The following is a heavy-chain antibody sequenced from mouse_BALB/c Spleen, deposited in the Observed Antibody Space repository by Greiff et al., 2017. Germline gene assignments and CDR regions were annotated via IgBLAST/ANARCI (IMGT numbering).Heavy chain of an antibody. CDR3: ARGNYYGSSYVSYAMDY. CDR1: GFTFSSFG. J-gene: IGHJ4*01. D-gene: IGHD1-1*01. Sequence: EVKVVESGGGLVQPGGSRKLSCAASGFTFSSFGMHWVRQAPEKGLEWVAYISSGSSTIYYADTVKGRFTISRDNPKNTLFLQMTSLRSEDTAMYYCARGNYYGSSYVSYAMDYWGQGTSVTVSS. V-gene: IGHV5-17*02. CDR2: ISSGSSTI.